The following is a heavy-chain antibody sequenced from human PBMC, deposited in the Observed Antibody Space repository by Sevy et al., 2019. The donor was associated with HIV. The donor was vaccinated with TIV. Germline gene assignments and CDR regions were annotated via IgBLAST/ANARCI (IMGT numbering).Heavy chain of an antibody. J-gene: IGHJ4*02. D-gene: IGHD2-2*01. Sequence: ASVKVSCKVSGKTLTALAIHWVRQAPGKGLEWMATYDPEDAETYYAQRFQGRVTMTEDTSTDTAYMELSSLRSEDTAVYYCATDIVVGRDYWGQGTLVTVSS. CDR2: YDPEDAET. CDR3: ATDIVVGRDY. V-gene: IGHV1-24*01. CDR1: GKTLTALA.